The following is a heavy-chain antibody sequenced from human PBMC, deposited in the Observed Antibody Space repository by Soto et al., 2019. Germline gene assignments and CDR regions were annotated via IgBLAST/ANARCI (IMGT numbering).Heavy chain of an antibody. D-gene: IGHD5-12*01. CDR1: GFTFNSYW. J-gene: IGHJ4*01. Sequence: GGSLRLSCAASGFTFNSYWLHLVLQAPGKGLVWVSRVNSDGSKTYYADSVKGRLTISRDNAKNTLYRLINSLRADDTAVYYCARAAGYNGTHYEPPRPVGYSRQGILVTAAS. CDR3: ARAAGYNGTHYEPPRPVGY. CDR2: VNSDGSKT. V-gene: IGHV3-74*01.